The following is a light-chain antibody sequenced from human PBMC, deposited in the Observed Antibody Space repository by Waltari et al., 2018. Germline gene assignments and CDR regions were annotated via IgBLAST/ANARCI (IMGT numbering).Light chain of an antibody. V-gene: IGKV1-33*01. CDR1: QDINKY. CDR3: QQHDGVRS. J-gene: IGKJ4*01. CDR2: DTS. Sequence: IQMTQSPSSLSASVGDTVTITCRASQDINKYINWYQQKPGQAPKLLIYDTSDLEVGVASRISGSGFGTDFTLTIRGLQLEDIATYYCQQHDGVRSFGGGTKVEL.